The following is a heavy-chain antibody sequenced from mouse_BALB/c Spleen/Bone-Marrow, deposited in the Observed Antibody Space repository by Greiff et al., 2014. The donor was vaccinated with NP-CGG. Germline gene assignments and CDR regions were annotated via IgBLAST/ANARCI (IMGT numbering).Heavy chain of an antibody. CDR1: GYTFTSYW. V-gene: IGHV1S81*02. Sequence: LVESGAELVKPGASVKLSCKASGYTFTSYWMHWVRQRPGQGLGWIGEINPSTGRTNYNEKFKSEATVTVDKSSTTAYMQLSSLTSEDSAVYYCARYAGEFVYWGQGTLVTVSA. J-gene: IGHJ3*01. D-gene: IGHD6-5*01. CDR2: INPSTGRT. CDR3: ARYAGEFVY.